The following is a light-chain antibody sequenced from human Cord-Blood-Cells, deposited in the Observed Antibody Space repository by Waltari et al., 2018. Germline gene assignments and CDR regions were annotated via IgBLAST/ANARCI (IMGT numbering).Light chain of an antibody. Sequence: QSALTQPRSVSGSPGQSVTISCTGTSSDVGGYNYVSWYQQHPGTAPKLMIYDVSKRPSGVPDRFSGSKSGNTASLTISGLQAEDEADYYCCSYAGSNWVFGGGTKLTVL. CDR3: CSYAGSNWV. J-gene: IGLJ3*02. V-gene: IGLV2-11*01. CDR2: DVS. CDR1: SSDVGGYNY.